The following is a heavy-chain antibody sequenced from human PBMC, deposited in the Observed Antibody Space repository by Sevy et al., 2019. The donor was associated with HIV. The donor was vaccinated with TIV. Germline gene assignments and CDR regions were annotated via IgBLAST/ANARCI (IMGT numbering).Heavy chain of an antibody. J-gene: IGHJ4*02. Sequence: GGSLRLSCAASGFAFYDYSMSWIRQAPGKGLEWVATLSFGWGKINYADSVKGRFTISRDNSKNSFYLQMDNLRVEDTALYYCAREGCTRPQDYWGQGTRVTVSS. CDR2: LSFGWGKI. CDR3: AREGCTRPQDY. D-gene: IGHD2-8*01. CDR1: GFAFYDYS. V-gene: IGHV3-23*01.